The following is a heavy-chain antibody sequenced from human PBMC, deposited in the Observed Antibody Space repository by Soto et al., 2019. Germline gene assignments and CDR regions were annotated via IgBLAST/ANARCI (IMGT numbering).Heavy chain of an antibody. CDR2: INPSGGST. CDR3: AREYCSGGSCYSSRYYYYYGMDV. J-gene: IGHJ6*02. CDR1: GYTFTSYY. Sequence: ASVKVSCKASGYTFTSYYMHWVRQAPGQGLEWMGIINPSGGSTSYAQKFQGRVTMTRDTSTSTVYMELSSLRSEDTAVYYCAREYCSGGSCYSSRYYYYYGMDVWGQGTTVTVSS. D-gene: IGHD2-15*01. V-gene: IGHV1-46*01.